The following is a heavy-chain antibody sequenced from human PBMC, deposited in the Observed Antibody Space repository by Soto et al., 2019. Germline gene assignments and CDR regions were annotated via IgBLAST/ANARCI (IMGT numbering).Heavy chain of an antibody. V-gene: IGHV3-33*01. D-gene: IGHD6-19*01. CDR3: ARAAAVAAEGYSYMDV. Sequence: ESGGGVVQPGRSLRLSCAASGFTFSSYGMQWVRQAPGKGLEWVAVIWYDGSNENYADSVKGRFTISRDNSKNTLYLQMNSLRAEDTAVYYCARAAAVAAEGYSYMDVWGKGTTVTVSS. CDR1: GFTFSSYG. J-gene: IGHJ6*03. CDR2: IWYDGSNE.